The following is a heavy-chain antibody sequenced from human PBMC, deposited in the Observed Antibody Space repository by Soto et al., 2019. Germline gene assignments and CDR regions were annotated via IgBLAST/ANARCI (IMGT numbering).Heavy chain of an antibody. J-gene: IGHJ4*02. D-gene: IGHD6-19*01. V-gene: IGHV1-69*13. CDR1: GGTFSSYA. CDR3: ARDKAVAGKFDY. CDR2: IIPIFGTA. Sequence: VKVSCKASGGTFSSYAISWVRQAPGQGLEWMGGIIPIFGTANYAQKFQGRVTITADESTSTAYMELSSLRSEDTAVYYCARDKAVAGKFDYWGQGTLVTVSS.